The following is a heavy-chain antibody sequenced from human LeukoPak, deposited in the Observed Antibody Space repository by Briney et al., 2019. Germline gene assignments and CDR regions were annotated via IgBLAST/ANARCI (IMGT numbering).Heavy chain of an antibody. CDR2: ISSSAGST. V-gene: IGHV3-23*01. Sequence: GGSLRLSCAASGFTFSSYGMTWVRQAPGKGPEWVSVISSSAGSTYYADSVKGRFTISRDNSKNTLYLQMNSLRAEDTAVYYCAKGSGRGYSYGLEYWGQGTLVTVSS. D-gene: IGHD5-18*01. CDR1: GFTFSSYG. CDR3: AKGSGRGYSYGLEY. J-gene: IGHJ4*02.